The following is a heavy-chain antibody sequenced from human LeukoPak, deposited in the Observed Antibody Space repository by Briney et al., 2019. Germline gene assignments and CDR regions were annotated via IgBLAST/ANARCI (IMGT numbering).Heavy chain of an antibody. CDR1: GFTFSSYS. CDR3: ARSMVRDGYTFDY. J-gene: IGHJ4*02. Sequence: PGGSLRLSCAASGFTFSSYSMNWVRQAPGKGLEWVSSISSSSSYIYYADSVKGRFTISRDNAKNSLYLQMNSLRAEDTAVYYCARSMVRDGYTFDYWGQGTLVTVSS. V-gene: IGHV3-21*01. D-gene: IGHD5-24*01. CDR2: ISSSSSYI.